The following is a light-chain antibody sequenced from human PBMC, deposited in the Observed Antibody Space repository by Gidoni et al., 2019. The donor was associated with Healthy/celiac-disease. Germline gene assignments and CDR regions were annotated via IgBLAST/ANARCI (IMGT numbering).Light chain of an antibody. CDR1: QSVSSN. Sequence: EIVMTQSQATLSVSPGERATLSCRASQSVSSNLAWYQQKPGQAPRLLIYGASTRATGIPARFSGSGSGTEFTLTISSLQSEDFAVYYCQQYNNWPPNTFXQXTKLEIK. J-gene: IGKJ2*01. CDR2: GAS. V-gene: IGKV3-15*01. CDR3: QQYNNWPPNT.